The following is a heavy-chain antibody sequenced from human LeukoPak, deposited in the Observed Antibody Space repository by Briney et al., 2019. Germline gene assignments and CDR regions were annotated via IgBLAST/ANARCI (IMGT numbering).Heavy chain of an antibody. V-gene: IGHV4-59*12. D-gene: IGHD2-21*02. CDR2: IYYSGST. J-gene: IGHJ4*02. CDR1: GGSISSYY. CDR3: ARGGGDWAPDY. Sequence: PSETLSLTCTVSGGSISSYYWSWITQPPGKGLERIGYIYYSGSTNYNPSLKSRVTMSVDTSQNQFSLKLSFVTAADTAMYYCARGGGDWAPDYWGQGTLVTVSS.